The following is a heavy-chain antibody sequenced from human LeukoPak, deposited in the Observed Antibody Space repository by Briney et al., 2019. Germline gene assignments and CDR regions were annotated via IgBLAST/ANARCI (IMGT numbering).Heavy chain of an antibody. Sequence: GGSLRLSCTASGFIFSDYWMSWVRQAPGRGLEWLATIKQDGSETTYVDSVKGRFTISRDNAKKTLYLQMNSLRGDDTAVYYCARGGGDYWGQGTLVTVSS. J-gene: IGHJ4*02. D-gene: IGHD3-10*01. V-gene: IGHV3-7*01. CDR2: IKQDGSET. CDR3: ARGGGDY. CDR1: GFIFSDYW.